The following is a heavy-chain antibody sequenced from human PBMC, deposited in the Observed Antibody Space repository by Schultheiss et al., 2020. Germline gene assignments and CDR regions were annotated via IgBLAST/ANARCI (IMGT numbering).Heavy chain of an antibody. CDR3: ARDGLGLIYYYGMDV. CDR1: GFTLSSYA. D-gene: IGHD3-16*01. CDR2: ISSSSSYI. Sequence: GGSLRLSCAASGFTLSSYAMNWVRQAPGKGLEWVSSISSSSSYIYYADSVKGRFTISRDNAKNSLYLQMNSLRAEDTAVYYCARDGLGLIYYYGMDVWGQGTTVTVSS. J-gene: IGHJ6*02. V-gene: IGHV3-21*01.